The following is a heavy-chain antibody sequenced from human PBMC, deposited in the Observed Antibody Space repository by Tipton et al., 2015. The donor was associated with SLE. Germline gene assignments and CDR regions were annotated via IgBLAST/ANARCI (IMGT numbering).Heavy chain of an antibody. V-gene: IGHV4-38-2*01. CDR3: ARSVTPAAIGWFDP. D-gene: IGHD2-2*01. Sequence: TLSLTCSVSGFSISSSYYWGWIRQSPGKGLEWIGSISYTGSTFYSPSLRSRVTISLDTSMNQFSLDLSSVTAADTAVYYCARSVTPAAIGWFDPWGQGTLVTVSS. CDR1: GFSISSSYY. J-gene: IGHJ5*02. CDR2: ISYTGST.